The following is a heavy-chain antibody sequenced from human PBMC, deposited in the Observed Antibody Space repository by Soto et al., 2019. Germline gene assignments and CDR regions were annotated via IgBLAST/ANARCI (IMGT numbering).Heavy chain of an antibody. CDR1: GGSISSGGYS. J-gene: IGHJ4*02. V-gene: IGHV4-30-2*01. CDR2: IYHSGST. Sequence: QLQLQESGSGLVKPSQTLSLTCAVSGGSISSGGYSGSWIRQPPGKGLEWIVYIYHSGSTYYNPSLKSRGTISVDRSKNQFSLKLSSVTAADTAVYYCARARYYASGSRTSYYFDYWGQGTLVTVSS. CDR3: ARARYYASGSRTSYYFDY. D-gene: IGHD3-10*01.